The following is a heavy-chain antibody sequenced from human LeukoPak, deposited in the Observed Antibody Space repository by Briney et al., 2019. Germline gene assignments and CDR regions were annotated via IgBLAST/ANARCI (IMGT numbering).Heavy chain of an antibody. CDR3: AELGITMIGGV. Sequence: QPGGSPRLSCSASGINFSSYEMNWVRPAPGEGLGWVSYICNRGSTLYYADSVKGRITISRDNAKNSLYLQMNSLRAEDTAVYYCAELGITMIGGVWGKGATVTISS. J-gene: IGHJ6*04. D-gene: IGHD3-10*02. V-gene: IGHV3-48*03. CDR2: ICNRGSTL. CDR1: GINFSSYE.